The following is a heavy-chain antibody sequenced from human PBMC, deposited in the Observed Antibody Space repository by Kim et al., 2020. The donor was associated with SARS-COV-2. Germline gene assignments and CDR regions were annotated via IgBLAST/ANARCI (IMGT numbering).Heavy chain of an antibody. Sequence: GGSLRLSCAASGFTFSSYAMSWVRQAPGKGLEWVSAISVSGGSTYYADSVKGRFTISRDNSKNTLYLQMNSLRAGDTAVFYCAKAMVRGRSDYWGQGTLVTVSS. D-gene: IGHD3-10*01. CDR3: AKAMVRGRSDY. CDR2: ISVSGGST. CDR1: GFTFSSYA. J-gene: IGHJ4*02. V-gene: IGHV3-23*01.